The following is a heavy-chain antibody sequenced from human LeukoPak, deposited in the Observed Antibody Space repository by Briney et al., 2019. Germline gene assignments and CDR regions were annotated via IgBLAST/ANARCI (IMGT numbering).Heavy chain of an antibody. CDR1: GFTFSSYA. Sequence: GGSLRLSCTASGFTFSSYAMNWVRQAPGKGLEWVSGIGAGGTFTYYADSVKGRFTISRDNSRNTLYLQMNSLRAEDTAVYYCARDRVLAVAGDWYFDLWGRGTLVTVSS. CDR2: IGAGGTFT. J-gene: IGHJ2*01. D-gene: IGHD6-19*01. V-gene: IGHV3-23*01. CDR3: ARDRVLAVAGDWYFDL.